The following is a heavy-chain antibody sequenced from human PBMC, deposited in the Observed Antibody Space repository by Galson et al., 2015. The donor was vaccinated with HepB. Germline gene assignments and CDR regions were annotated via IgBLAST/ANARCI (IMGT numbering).Heavy chain of an antibody. CDR2: INSDGSST. V-gene: IGHV3-74*01. D-gene: IGHD3-3*01. J-gene: IGHJ3*02. CDR3: ARTSRRFLEWLADGNDAFDI. CDR1: GFTFSSYW. Sequence: SLRLSCAASGFTFSSYWMHWVRQAPGKGLVWVSRINSDGSSTSYADSVKGRFTISRDNAKNTLYLQMNSLRAEDTAVYYCARTSRRFLEWLADGNDAFDIWGQGTMVTVSS.